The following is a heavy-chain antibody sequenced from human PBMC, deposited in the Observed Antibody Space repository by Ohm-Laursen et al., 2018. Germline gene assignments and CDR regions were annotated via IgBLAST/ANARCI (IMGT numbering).Heavy chain of an antibody. J-gene: IGHJ6*02. CDR1: GFTFSDHY. V-gene: IGHV3-11*01. CDR3: AKGSFIVVVPAVEDYYYGMDV. D-gene: IGHD2-2*01. Sequence: SLRLSCTASGFTFSDHYMSWIRQAPGKGLEWISYISSSGTTIYYADSVKGRFTISRDNSKNTLYLQMNSLRAEDTAVYYCAKGSFIVVVPAVEDYYYGMDVWGQGTTVTVSS. CDR2: ISSSGTTI.